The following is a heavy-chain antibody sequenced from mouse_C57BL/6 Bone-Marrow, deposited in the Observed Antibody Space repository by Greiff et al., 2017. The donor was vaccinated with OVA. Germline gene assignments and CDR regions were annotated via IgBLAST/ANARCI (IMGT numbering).Heavy chain of an antibody. D-gene: IGHD2-12*01. CDR2: ISYDGSN. V-gene: IGHV3-6*01. J-gene: IGHJ3*01. CDR1: GYSITSGYY. CDR3: ARGGLYSYDGFAY. Sequence: EVQLQQSGPGLVKPSQSLSLTCSVTGYSITSGYYWNWIRQFPGNKLEWMGYISYDGSNNYNPSLKNRISITRDTSKNQFFLKLNSVTTEDTATYYCARGGLYSYDGFAYWGQGTLVTVSA.